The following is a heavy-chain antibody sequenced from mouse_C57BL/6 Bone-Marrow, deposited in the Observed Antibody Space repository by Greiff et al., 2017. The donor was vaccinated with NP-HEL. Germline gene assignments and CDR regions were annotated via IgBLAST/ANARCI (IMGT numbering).Heavy chain of an antibody. CDR2: IWRGGST. CDR1: GFSLTSYG. CDR3: ARKGDGSSPYYFDY. Sequence: QVQLQQSGPGLVQPSQSLSITCTVSGFSLTSYGVHWVRQSPGKGLEWLGVIWRGGSTDYNAAFMSRLSITKDNSKSQVFFKMNSLQADDTAIYYCARKGDGSSPYYFDYWGQGTTLTVSS. V-gene: IGHV2-5*01. D-gene: IGHD1-1*01. J-gene: IGHJ2*01.